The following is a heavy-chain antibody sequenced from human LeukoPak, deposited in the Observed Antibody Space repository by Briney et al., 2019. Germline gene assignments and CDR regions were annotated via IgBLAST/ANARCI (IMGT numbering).Heavy chain of an antibody. CDR2: ISSGSTYI. D-gene: IGHD3-3*01. V-gene: IGHV3-21*01. Sequence: GGSLRLSCAASGFTFSIYSMNWVRQAPGKGLEWVSSISSGSTYIYYADSVKGRFTISRDNAKNSLYLQMNSLRAEDTAVYYCARGTGTRITIFGVVISAFDIWGQGTMVTVSS. CDR1: GFTFSIYS. J-gene: IGHJ3*02. CDR3: ARGTGTRITIFGVVISAFDI.